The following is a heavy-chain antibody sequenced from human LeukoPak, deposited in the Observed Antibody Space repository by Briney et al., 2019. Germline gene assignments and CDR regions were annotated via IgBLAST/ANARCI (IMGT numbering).Heavy chain of an antibody. CDR2: IHTNGST. CDR3: ARDSGTVFGDQTYYFHY. J-gene: IGHJ4*02. CDR1: GVSISGFY. Sequence: PSETLSLTCSVSGVSISGFYWSWIRQPAGKGLEWIGHIHTNGSTDYNPSLKSRVSMSIDTSEKQFSLKLTSVTAADTAVYYCARDSGTVFGDQTYYFHYWGRGTLVTVSS. V-gene: IGHV4-4*07. D-gene: IGHD3-3*01.